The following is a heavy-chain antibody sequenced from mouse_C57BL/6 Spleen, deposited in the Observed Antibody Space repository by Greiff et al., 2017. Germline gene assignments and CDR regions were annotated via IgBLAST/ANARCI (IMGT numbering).Heavy chain of an antibody. CDR3: ARFVGGFDY. D-gene: IGHD1-1*02. Sequence: QVQLQQSGPELVKPGASVKISCKASGYAFSSSWMNWVKQRPGKGLEWIGRLYPGDGDTNYNGKFKGKATLTADKSSSTAYMQLSSLTSEDSAVYFCARFVGGFDYWGQGTTLTVSS. CDR2: LYPGDGDT. J-gene: IGHJ2*01. V-gene: IGHV1-82*01. CDR1: GYAFSSSW.